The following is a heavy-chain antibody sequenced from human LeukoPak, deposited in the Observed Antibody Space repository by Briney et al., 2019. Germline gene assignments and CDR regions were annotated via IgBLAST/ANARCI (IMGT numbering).Heavy chain of an antibody. CDR2: IKQDGSEK. J-gene: IGHJ4*02. D-gene: IGHD3-10*01. V-gene: IGHV3-7*01. CDR3: ARVRPSYYYGSGSY. CDR1: GFTFSNYN. Sequence: GGSLRLSCAASGFTFSNYNMNWVRQAPGKGLEWVANIKQDGSEKYYVDSVKGRFTISRDNAKNSLYLQMNSLRAEDTAVYYCARVRPSYYYGSGSYWGQGTLVTVSS.